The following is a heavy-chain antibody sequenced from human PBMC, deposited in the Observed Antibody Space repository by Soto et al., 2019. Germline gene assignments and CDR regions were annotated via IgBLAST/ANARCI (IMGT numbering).Heavy chain of an antibody. D-gene: IGHD2-8*01. V-gene: IGHV1-46*01. CDR3: ARAFPYIVLMVYAGYFDY. J-gene: IGHJ4*02. CDR1: GYTFTSYY. CDR2: IDPSGGST. Sequence: QVQLVQSGAEVKKPGASVKVSCKASGYTFTSYYMHWVRQAHGQGLEWMGIIDPSGGSTSYAQKFQGRVTMTRDTSTSTGYMELSSLRSEDTAVYYCARAFPYIVLMVYAGYFDYWGQGTLVTVSS.